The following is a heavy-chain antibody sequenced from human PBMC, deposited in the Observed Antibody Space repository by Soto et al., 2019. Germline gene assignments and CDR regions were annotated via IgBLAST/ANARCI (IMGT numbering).Heavy chain of an antibody. CDR3: ARSPYSGGYLAHFDY. CDR2: ISYDGSNK. CDR1: GFTFSSYG. Sequence: QVQLVESGGGVVQPGRSLRLSCAASGFTFSSYGMDWVRQAPGKGLEWVAVISYDGSNKYYADSVKGRFTISRDNSKNTLYLQRSSLRAEDTAVYYCARSPYSGGYLAHFDYWGQGTLVTVSS. V-gene: IGHV3-30*03. J-gene: IGHJ4*02. D-gene: IGHD1-26*01.